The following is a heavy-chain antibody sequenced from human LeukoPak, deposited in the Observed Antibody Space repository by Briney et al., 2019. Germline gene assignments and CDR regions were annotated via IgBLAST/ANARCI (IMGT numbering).Heavy chain of an antibody. CDR3: ARDGTTVTTREYYYYGMDV. Sequence: SETLSLTCTVSGGSISSYYWSWIRQPPGKGLEWIGYIYYSGSTNYNPSLKSRVTISVDTSKNQFSLKLSSVTAADTAVYYCARDGTTVTTREYYYYGMDVWSQGTTVTVSS. V-gene: IGHV4-59*01. D-gene: IGHD4-17*01. J-gene: IGHJ6*02. CDR2: IYYSGST. CDR1: GGSISSYY.